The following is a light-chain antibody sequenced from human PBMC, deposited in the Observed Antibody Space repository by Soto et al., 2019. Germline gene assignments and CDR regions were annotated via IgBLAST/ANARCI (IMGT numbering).Light chain of an antibody. CDR1: QSVSSY. V-gene: IGKV3-11*01. CDR2: DAS. J-gene: IGKJ5*01. Sequence: EIVLTQSPATLSLSPGERATLSCSASQSVSSYLAWYQQKPVQAPRLLFYDASNRATGIPARFSGSGSGTDFTLTISSLEPEDFAVYYCQRRSNWTITFGQGTRLEI. CDR3: QRRSNWTIT.